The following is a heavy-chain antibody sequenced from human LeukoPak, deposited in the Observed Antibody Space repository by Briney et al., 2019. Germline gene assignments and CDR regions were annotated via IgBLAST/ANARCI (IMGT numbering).Heavy chain of an antibody. Sequence: GGSLRLSCTASGFSFSTYEMNWVRQAPGKGLEWLSYITGSGRTIYYADSVKGRFTISRDNAKNSLFLQMNSLRAEDTAVYYCARVAHDSSGYNYGQGALDHWGQGALVTVSS. CDR3: ARVAHDSSGYNYGQGALDH. CDR2: ITGSGRTI. CDR1: GFSFSTYE. V-gene: IGHV3-48*03. J-gene: IGHJ4*02. D-gene: IGHD3-22*01.